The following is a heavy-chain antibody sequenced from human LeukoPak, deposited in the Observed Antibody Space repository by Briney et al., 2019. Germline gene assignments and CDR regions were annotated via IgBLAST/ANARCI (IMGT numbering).Heavy chain of an antibody. D-gene: IGHD3-16*01. CDR1: GFIFSSNP. CDR3: VKKVLSDYYFDD. V-gene: IGHV3-23*01. J-gene: IGHJ4*02. Sequence: PGGSLRLSCAASGFIFSSNPMYWVRQAPGKGLEWVSHIFSNGAVTYYADSVKGRSTISRDNSKNTLYLQINSLRAEDTAVYYCVKKVLSDYYFDDWGQGTIVTV. CDR2: IFSNGAVT.